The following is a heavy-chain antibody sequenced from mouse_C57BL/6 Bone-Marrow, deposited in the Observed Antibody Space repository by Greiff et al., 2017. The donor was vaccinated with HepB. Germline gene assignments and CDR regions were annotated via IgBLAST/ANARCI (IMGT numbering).Heavy chain of an antibody. CDR1: GFSFNTYA. CDR2: IRSKSNNYAA. V-gene: IGHV10-1*01. Sequence: EVKLVESGGGLVQPKGSLKLSCAASGFSFNTYAMNWVRQAPGKGLEWVARIRSKSNNYAAYYADSVKDRFTISRDDSESMLYLQMNNLKTEDTAMYYCVRRPLSYWGQGTLVTVSA. J-gene: IGHJ3*01. CDR3: VRRPLSY.